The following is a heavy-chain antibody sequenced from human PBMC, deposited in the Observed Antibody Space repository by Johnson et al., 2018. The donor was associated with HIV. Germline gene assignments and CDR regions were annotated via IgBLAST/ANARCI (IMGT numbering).Heavy chain of an antibody. J-gene: IGHJ3*02. V-gene: IGHV3-53*01. Sequence: VQLVESGGGLIQPGGSLRLYCAASEFTVSSYDMSYVRQSTGKGLEWVSVIYSDGSAYYADSVKGRFTISRDNSKNTLYLQMNSLRAEDTAVYYCAKSSDEYSSSSDAFDIWGQGTMVTVSS. CDR3: AKSSDEYSSSSDAFDI. CDR1: EFTVSSYD. CDR2: IYSDGSA. D-gene: IGHD6-6*01.